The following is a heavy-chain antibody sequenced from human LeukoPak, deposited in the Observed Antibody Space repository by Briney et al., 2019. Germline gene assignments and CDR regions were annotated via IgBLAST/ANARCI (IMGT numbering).Heavy chain of an antibody. Sequence: PSETLSLTCTVSGGSMNTYYWSWIRQPPGKGLEWIGYIYSSGSNNYNPSLKRRVTMSVDTSKNQLYLNLSSVTAADTAVYYCARDYGGYRCDFWGQGSLVSVSS. V-gene: IGHV4-59*01. CDR1: GGSMNTYY. J-gene: IGHJ4*02. D-gene: IGHD5-12*01. CDR3: ARDYGGYRCDF. CDR2: IYSSGSN.